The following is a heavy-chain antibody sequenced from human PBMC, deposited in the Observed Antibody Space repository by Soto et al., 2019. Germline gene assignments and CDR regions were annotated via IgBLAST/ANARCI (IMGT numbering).Heavy chain of an antibody. J-gene: IGHJ4*02. V-gene: IGHV3-11*01. CDR2: ISGSGSIT. D-gene: IGHD6-13*01. CDR3: ARVGSTLAAGTPDY. Sequence: QVQLVESGGGLVKPGGSLRLSCAASGFTFSDYYMSWFRQAPGKGLEWVSYISGSGSITYDADAVKGRFTISRDNAKNSLYLQMNNLRAEDTAIYYCARVGSTLAAGTPDYWGQGTLVTVSS. CDR1: GFTFSDYY.